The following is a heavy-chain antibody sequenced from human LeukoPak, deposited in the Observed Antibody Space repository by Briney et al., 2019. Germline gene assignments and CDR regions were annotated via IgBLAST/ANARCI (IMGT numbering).Heavy chain of an antibody. Sequence: AGGSLRLSCAASGFTFSSYAMSWVRQAPGKGLEWVSAISGSGGSTYYADSVKGRFTISRDNSKNTLYLQMNSLRAEDTAVYYCAKVYCSGGSCYGEYFQHWGQGTLVTVSS. CDR3: AKVYCSGGSCYGEYFQH. D-gene: IGHD2-15*01. V-gene: IGHV3-23*01. J-gene: IGHJ1*01. CDR1: GFTFSSYA. CDR2: ISGSGGST.